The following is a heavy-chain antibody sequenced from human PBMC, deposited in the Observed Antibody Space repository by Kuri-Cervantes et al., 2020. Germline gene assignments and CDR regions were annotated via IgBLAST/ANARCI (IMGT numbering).Heavy chain of an antibody. Sequence: GGLLRLSCAASGFTFSSYSMNWVRQAPGKGLEWISYISSSSSTIYYADSVKGRFTISRDNAKNSLYLQMNSLRAEDTAVYYCARVAEREWLVYFDYWGQGTVVTVSS. CDR1: GFTFSSYS. CDR2: ISSSSSTI. J-gene: IGHJ4*02. V-gene: IGHV3-48*01. D-gene: IGHD3-3*01. CDR3: ARVAEREWLVYFDY.